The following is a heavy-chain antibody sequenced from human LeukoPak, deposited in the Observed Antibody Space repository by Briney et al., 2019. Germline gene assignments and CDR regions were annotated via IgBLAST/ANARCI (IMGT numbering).Heavy chain of an antibody. CDR2: MRNKANSYTT. CDR1: GFTFSDHY. V-gene: IGHV3-72*01. J-gene: IGHJ3*02. CDR3: ARSPESGGNVFDI. D-gene: IGHD3-16*01. Sequence: GGSLRLSCAGSGFTFSDHYIDWVRQAPGKGLEWVGRMRNKANSYTTENAASVEGRHTLSRDDSKRLVFLQLNSLKIEDTAVYYCARSPESGGNVFDIWGQGTMVTVSS.